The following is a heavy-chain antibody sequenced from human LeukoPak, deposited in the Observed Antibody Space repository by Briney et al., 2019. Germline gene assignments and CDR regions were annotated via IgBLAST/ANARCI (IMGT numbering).Heavy chain of an antibody. CDR2: ISSSGSTI. V-gene: IGHV3-11*01. J-gene: IGHJ4*02. Sequence: GGSLRLSCAASGFTFSDYCMSWIRQAPGKGLEWVSYISSSGSTIYYADSVKGRFTISRDNAKNSLYLQMNSLRAEDTAVYYCAMHDYGDYVLLDYWGQGTLVTVSS. D-gene: IGHD4-17*01. CDR3: AMHDYGDYVLLDY. CDR1: GFTFSDYC.